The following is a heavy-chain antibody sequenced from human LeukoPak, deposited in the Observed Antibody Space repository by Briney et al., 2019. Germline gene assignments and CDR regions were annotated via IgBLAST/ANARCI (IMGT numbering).Heavy chain of an antibody. D-gene: IGHD3-22*01. V-gene: IGHV1-2*02. CDR1: GYTFTGYY. J-gene: IGHJ4*02. CDR2: INPNSGGT. Sequence: GASVKVSCKASGYTFTGYYMHWVRQAPGQGLEWMGWINPNSGGTNYAQKFQGRVTMTRDTSISTAYMELSRLRSDDTAVYYCARSGYYYDSSGYYRYWGQGTLVTVSS. CDR3: ARSGYYYDSSGYYRY.